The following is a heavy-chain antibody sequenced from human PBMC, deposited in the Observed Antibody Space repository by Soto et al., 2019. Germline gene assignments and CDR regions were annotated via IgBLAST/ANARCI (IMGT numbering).Heavy chain of an antibody. CDR3: TKRRNVLRFLEWSSGMEV. Sequence: QPGGSLRLSCAASGFTFSNYDMHWVRQAPGKGLEWVAFISDDGSNKYYADSMKGRFTMSRDNSKRTLYLQMSSLRVEDTAVYYCTKRRNVLRFLEWSSGMEVWGQGTTVTVSS. J-gene: IGHJ6*02. CDR1: GFTFSNYD. V-gene: IGHV3-30*18. D-gene: IGHD3-3*01. CDR2: ISDDGSNK.